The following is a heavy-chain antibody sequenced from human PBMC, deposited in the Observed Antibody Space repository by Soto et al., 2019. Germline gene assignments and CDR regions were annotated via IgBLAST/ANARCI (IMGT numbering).Heavy chain of an antibody. CDR2: IYYSGTT. D-gene: IGHD2-15*01. Sequence: SETLSLTCTVSGGSISGYYWSWIRQPPGKGLEWIGYIYYSGTTSYNPSLNSRVTMSVDTSKNQFSLKVSSVTAADTAVYYCARGWVVAAKYFDYWGQGTLVTVSS. CDR1: GGSISGYY. J-gene: IGHJ4*02. CDR3: ARGWVVAAKYFDY. V-gene: IGHV4-59*01.